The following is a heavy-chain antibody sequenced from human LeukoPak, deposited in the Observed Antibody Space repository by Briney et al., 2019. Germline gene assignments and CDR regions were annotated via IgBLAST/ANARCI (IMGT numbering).Heavy chain of an antibody. D-gene: IGHD1-26*01. V-gene: IGHV1-2*02. Sequence: SVKVSCKASGYTFTGYYMYWVRQAPGQGLEWMGWINPNSGGTNYAQKFQGRVTMTRDTSISTAYMELSRLRSDDTAVYYCARDPGHSGSPSDYWGQGTLVTVSS. CDR1: GYTFTGYY. CDR3: ARDPGHSGSPSDY. CDR2: INPNSGGT. J-gene: IGHJ4*02.